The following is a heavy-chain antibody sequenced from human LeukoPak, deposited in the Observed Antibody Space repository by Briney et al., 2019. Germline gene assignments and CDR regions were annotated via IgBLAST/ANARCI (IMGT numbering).Heavy chain of an antibody. V-gene: IGHV5-51*01. CDR2: IFSLGSDV. Sequence: GESLKSSCQTSGYTFTSYWIGWVRQTPGKGLECMGAIFSLGSDVRYSPSFQGQVTLSADNSTKTAYLHWGSMKASDSAMYYCVRSLPGTLLRGYGMDVWGPGTTVTVS. D-gene: IGHD1-26*01. CDR3: VRSLPGTLLRGYGMDV. J-gene: IGHJ6*02. CDR1: GYTFTSYW.